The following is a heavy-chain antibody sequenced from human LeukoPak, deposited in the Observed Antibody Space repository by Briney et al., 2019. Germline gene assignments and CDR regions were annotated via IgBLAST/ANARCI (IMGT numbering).Heavy chain of an antibody. D-gene: IGHD3-3*02. CDR2: IKQGGSEK. J-gene: IGHJ4*02. Sequence: GGSLRLSCAASGFTFSSYWMTWVRQAPGKGLEWVASIKQGGSEKYYVDSVKGRFTISRDNARNSLYLQMSSLRADDTAVYYCARDGAFRIYDYWGQGSLVTVSS. CDR3: ARDGAFRIYDY. V-gene: IGHV3-7*01. CDR1: GFTFSSYW.